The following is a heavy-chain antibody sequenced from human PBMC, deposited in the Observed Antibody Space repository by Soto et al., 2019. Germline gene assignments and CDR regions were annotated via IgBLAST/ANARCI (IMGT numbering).Heavy chain of an antibody. CDR3: ARSGGGYDLGDY. CDR2: INPNSGGA. V-gene: IGHV1-2*04. D-gene: IGHD5-12*01. CDR1: GYTFIGYY. J-gene: IGHJ4*02. Sequence: QVQLVQSGAEVKKPGASVKGSCKASGYTFIGYYIHWVRQAPGQGLEWMGWINPNSGGAKYSQKFQAWVTMTSDTSISTAYMEMSRLKSDDTAVYYCARSGGGYDLGDYWGQGTLVTVSS.